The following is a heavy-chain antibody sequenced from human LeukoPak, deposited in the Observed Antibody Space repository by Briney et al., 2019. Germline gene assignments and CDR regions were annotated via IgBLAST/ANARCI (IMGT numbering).Heavy chain of an antibody. J-gene: IGHJ4*02. D-gene: IGHD4-11*01. CDR3: ARDAITVTTPYFDN. CDR2: INSNSGDT. CDR1: GYTFTGYY. Sequence: ASVMVSCRASGYTFTGYYIHWVRQAPGQGLECMGWINSNSGDTIYAQKFQGRVTMTRDTSISTAYMELNSLRSDDTAVYYCARDAITVTTPYFDNWGQGTLVTVSS. V-gene: IGHV1-2*02.